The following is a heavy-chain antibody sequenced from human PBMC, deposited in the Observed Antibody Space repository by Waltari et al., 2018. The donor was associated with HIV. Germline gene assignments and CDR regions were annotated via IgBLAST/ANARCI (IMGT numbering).Heavy chain of an antibody. CDR2: IYHSGST. CDR1: GYSISSGYY. V-gene: IGHV4-38-2*02. CDR3: ARVVELWSSADY. D-gene: IGHD5-18*01. J-gene: IGHJ4*02. Sequence: QVQLQESGPGLVKPSEHLSLTCTAPGYSISSGYYWGWIRQPPGKGLEWIGSIYHSGSTYNNPSLKSRVTISVDTSKNQFSLKLSSVTAADTAVYYCARVVELWSSADYWGQGTLVTVSS.